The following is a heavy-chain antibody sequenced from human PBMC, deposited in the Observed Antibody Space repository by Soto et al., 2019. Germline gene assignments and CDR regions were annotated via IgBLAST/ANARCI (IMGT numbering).Heavy chain of an antibody. CDR2: IIPIFVTT. Sequence: QVQLVQSGAEVKKPGSSVKVSCKASGGTFSRYAISWVRQVPGQGLEWMGGIIPIFVTTNYAKKYQGRVTITAVESTNTAYMELSSLRSDDTAVYYCAREMFESAEGWRQLDYWGQGTLVSVSS. D-gene: IGHD3-10*02. CDR3: AREMFESAEGWRQLDY. J-gene: IGHJ4*02. CDR1: GGTFSRYA. V-gene: IGHV1-69*01.